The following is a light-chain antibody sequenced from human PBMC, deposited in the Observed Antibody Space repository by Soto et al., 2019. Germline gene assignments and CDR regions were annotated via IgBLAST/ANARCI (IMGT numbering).Light chain of an antibody. J-gene: IGKJ4*01. CDR2: AVS. Sequence: EIVLTQSPGTLSLSPGERVTLSCRASQSVSNNYLAWYQQKPGQAPRLLIYAVSGRANAIPDRFSGSGSGTDFTLTISRLEPEDFAVYYCQHYGSSPWLTFGGGTKVEIK. V-gene: IGKV3-20*01. CDR1: QSVSNNY. CDR3: QHYGSSPWLT.